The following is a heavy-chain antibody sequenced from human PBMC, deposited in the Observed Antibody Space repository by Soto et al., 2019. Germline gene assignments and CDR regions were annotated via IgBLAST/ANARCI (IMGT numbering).Heavy chain of an antibody. J-gene: IGHJ4*02. Sequence: GGSLRLSCAASGFTFSSYGMHWVRQAPGKGMEWVAVRLYDGTNTYYSDSVKGRFTISRDNSKNTLYLQMNSLRAEDTAVYYCAKDADGYWKNFDYWGQGTLVTVSS. D-gene: IGHD3-22*01. CDR3: AKDADGYWKNFDY. CDR1: GFTFSSYG. CDR2: RLYDGTNT. V-gene: IGHV3-30*18.